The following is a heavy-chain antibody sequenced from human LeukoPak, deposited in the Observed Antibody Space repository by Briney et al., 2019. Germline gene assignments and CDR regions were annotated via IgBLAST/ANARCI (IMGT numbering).Heavy chain of an antibody. CDR3: AQSRLSSNYLDN. V-gene: IGHV3-23*01. D-gene: IGHD3-16*02. CDR2: FTGSNGGT. J-gene: IGHJ4*02. Sequence: GGSLRLSCAASGLTFSSYVNWVRQAPGKGLEWVSAFTGSNGGTYYADTVKGRFTISRDNSKDTLYLQMNGLRAEDTAVYYCAQSRLSSNYLDNWGQGSLVTVSS. CDR1: GLTFSSYV.